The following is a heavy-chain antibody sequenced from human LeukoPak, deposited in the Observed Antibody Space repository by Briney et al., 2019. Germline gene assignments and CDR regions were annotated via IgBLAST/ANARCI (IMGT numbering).Heavy chain of an antibody. CDR2: ISYDGSNK. D-gene: IGHD6-19*01. Sequence: GGSLRLSCAASGLTFSSYAMHWVRQAPGKGLEWVAVISYDGSNKYYADSVKGRFTISRDNSKNTLYLQMNSLRAEDTAVYYCAREPSSGSTYFDYWGQGTLVTVSS. CDR3: AREPSSGSTYFDY. J-gene: IGHJ4*02. V-gene: IGHV3-30-3*01. CDR1: GLTFSSYA.